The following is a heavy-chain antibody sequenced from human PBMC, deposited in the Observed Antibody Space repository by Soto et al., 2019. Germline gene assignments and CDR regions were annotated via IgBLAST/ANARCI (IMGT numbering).Heavy chain of an antibody. Sequence: QVQLVESGGGVVQPGRSLRLSCAASGFTFSSYGMHWVRQAPGKGLEWVAVISYDGSNKYYADSVKGRFTISRDNSKNTLYLEMSSLRAEDTAVYYCAKVLGYGSGGSCYWGAFDIWGQGTMVTVSS. D-gene: IGHD2-15*01. CDR2: ISYDGSNK. CDR1: GFTFSSYG. V-gene: IGHV3-30*18. CDR3: AKVLGYGSGGSCYWGAFDI. J-gene: IGHJ3*02.